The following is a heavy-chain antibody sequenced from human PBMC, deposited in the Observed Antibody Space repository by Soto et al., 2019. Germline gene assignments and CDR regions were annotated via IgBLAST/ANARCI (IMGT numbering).Heavy chain of an antibody. CDR2: ISGSGDNT. Sequence: GGSLRLSCVASGFTFSSYAMSWVRQAPGKGLEWVSAISGSGDNTYYADSVKGRFTISRDNSKNTLYLQMNSLRAEDTAVYYCASRIYDSSGYYLLTVWGQGTLVTVSS. CDR3: ASRIYDSSGYYLLTV. CDR1: GFTFSSYA. D-gene: IGHD3-22*01. J-gene: IGHJ4*02. V-gene: IGHV3-23*01.